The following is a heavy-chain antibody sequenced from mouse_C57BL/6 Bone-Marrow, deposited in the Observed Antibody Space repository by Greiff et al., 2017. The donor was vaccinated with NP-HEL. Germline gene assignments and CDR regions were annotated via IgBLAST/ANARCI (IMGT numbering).Heavy chain of an antibody. CDR2: INPSTGGT. CDR1: GYSFTGYY. D-gene: IGHD1-1*01. Sequence: QLQESGPELVKPGASVKISCKASGYSFTGYYMNWVKQSPEKSLEWIGEINPSTGGTTYNQKFKAKATLTVDKSSSTAYMQLKSLTSEDSAVYYCARSLRRVLAYWGQGTLVTVSA. V-gene: IGHV1-42*01. J-gene: IGHJ3*01. CDR3: ARSLRRVLAY.